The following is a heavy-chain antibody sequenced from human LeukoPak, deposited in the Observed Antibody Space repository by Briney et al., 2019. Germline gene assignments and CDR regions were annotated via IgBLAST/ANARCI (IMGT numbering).Heavy chain of an antibody. CDR3: SRELAWGPADY. CDR1: VYSVPSNSAP. CDR2: TYYRSGWYN. Sequence: SQTLSLTCAICVYSVPSNSAPGGWTTQSTSGGLEWLGRTYYRSGWYNDYALSVKSRITINPDSSKNQVSLQLNSVTPEDTAVYYCSRELAWGPADYWGQGTLVTVSS. J-gene: IGHJ4*02. V-gene: IGHV6-1*01. D-gene: IGHD7-27*01.